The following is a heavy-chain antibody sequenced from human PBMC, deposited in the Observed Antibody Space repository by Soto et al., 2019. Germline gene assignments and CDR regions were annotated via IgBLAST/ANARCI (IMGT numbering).Heavy chain of an antibody. J-gene: IGHJ6*02. V-gene: IGHV3-15*01. CDR2: IKSKTDGGTT. CDR3: TTGPPAYYDSSGYLYGMDV. CDR1: GFTFSNAW. D-gene: IGHD3-22*01. Sequence: GGSLRLSCAASGFTFSNAWMSWVRQAPGKGLEWVGRIKSKTDGGTTDYAAPVKGRFTISRDDSKNTLYLQMNSLKTEDAAVYYCTTGPPAYYDSSGYLYGMDVWGQGTTVTV.